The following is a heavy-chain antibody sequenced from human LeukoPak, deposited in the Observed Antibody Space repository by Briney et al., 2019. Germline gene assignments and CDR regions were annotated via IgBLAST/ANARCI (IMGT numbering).Heavy chain of an antibody. V-gene: IGHV1-69*05. CDR3: ARESLGLRGFDY. CDR2: IIPIFGTA. J-gene: IGHJ4*02. CDR1: GGTFSSYA. D-gene: IGHD3-10*01. Sequence: SVKVSCKASGGTFSSYAISWVRQAPGQGLEWMGWIIPIFGTASYAQKFQGRVTITTDESTSTAYMELSSLRSEDTAVYYCARESLGLRGFDYWGPGTLVTVSS.